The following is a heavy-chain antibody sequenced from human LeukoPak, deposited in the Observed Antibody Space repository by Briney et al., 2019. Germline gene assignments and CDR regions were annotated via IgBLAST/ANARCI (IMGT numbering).Heavy chain of an antibody. Sequence: SGGSLRLSCAASGFTFSSYAMSWVRQAPGKGLEWVSAISGSGGSTYYADSVKGRFTISRDNSKNTLYLQMNSLRAEDTAVYYCAKGGSSPTGWYSWERTKVPGAFDIWGQGTMVTVSS. CDR1: GFTFSSYA. V-gene: IGHV3-23*01. D-gene: IGHD6-19*01. CDR3: AKGGSSPTGWYSWERTKVPGAFDI. J-gene: IGHJ3*02. CDR2: ISGSGGST.